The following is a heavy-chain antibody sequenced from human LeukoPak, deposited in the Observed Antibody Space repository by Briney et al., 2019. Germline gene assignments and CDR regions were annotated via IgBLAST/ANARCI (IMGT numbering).Heavy chain of an antibody. Sequence: GGSLRLSSAASGFTFKVYWMHWVRPVPGKRPVWVSRINDDGSDTIYADSVRGRFTISRDDAKNTVYLQMNTLRAEDTAVYYCVRGGPSTWYWGQGTLVTVSS. J-gene: IGHJ4*02. V-gene: IGHV3-74*01. CDR1: GFTFKVYW. CDR2: INDDGSDT. CDR3: VRGGPSTWY.